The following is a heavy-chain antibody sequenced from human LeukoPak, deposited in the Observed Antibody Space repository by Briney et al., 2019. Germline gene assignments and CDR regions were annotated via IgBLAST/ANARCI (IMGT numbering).Heavy chain of an antibody. Sequence: ASVKVSCKASGYTFTGYYMHWVRQAPGQGLEWMGWMNPNSGGTNYAQKFQGRVTMTRDTSISTAYMELSRLRSDDTAVYYCARPVVPAVEGGYYYYYMDVWGKGTTVTVSS. V-gene: IGHV1-2*02. J-gene: IGHJ6*03. CDR2: MNPNSGGT. CDR1: GYTFTGYY. D-gene: IGHD2-2*01. CDR3: ARPVVPAVEGGYYYYYMDV.